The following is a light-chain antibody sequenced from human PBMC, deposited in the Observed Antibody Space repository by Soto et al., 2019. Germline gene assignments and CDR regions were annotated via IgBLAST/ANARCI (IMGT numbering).Light chain of an antibody. CDR1: SSDVGGYNY. CDR3: SSYRGSNTVV. Sequence: QSALTQPPSASGSPGQSVTISCTGSSSDVGGYNYVSWYQQHPGKAPKLMIYEVSKRPSGVPDRLSGSKSGNTASLTVSGLQAEDEADYYCSSYRGSNTVVFGGGTKLTVL. CDR2: EVS. J-gene: IGLJ2*01. V-gene: IGLV2-8*01.